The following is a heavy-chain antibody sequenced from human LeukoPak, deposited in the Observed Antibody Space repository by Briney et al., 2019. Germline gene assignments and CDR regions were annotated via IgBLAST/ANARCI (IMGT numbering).Heavy chain of an antibody. D-gene: IGHD6-13*01. V-gene: IGHV4-34*01. J-gene: IGHJ4*02. CDR2: INHSGST. CDR3: ARMSAAVDY. Sequence: SETLSLTCAVYGGSFSGYYWSWIRQPPGKGLEWIGEINHSGSTNYNPSLKSRVTISVDTSKNQFSLKLSSVTAADTAVYYCARMSAAVDYWRQGTLVTVSS. CDR1: GGSFSGYY.